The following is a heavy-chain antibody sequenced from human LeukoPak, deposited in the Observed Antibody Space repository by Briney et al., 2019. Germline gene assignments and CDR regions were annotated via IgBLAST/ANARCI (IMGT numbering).Heavy chain of an antibody. J-gene: IGHJ4*02. CDR3: AKEITTWLGLYYFDY. Sequence: GGSLRLSCAASGFTFSYYSMNWVRQAPGKGLEWVAVISYDGSNKYYADSVKGRFTISRDNSKNTLYLQMNSLRAEDTAVYYCAKEITTWLGLYYFDYWGQGTLVTVSS. CDR2: ISYDGSNK. D-gene: IGHD6-19*01. V-gene: IGHV3-30*18. CDR1: GFTFSYYS.